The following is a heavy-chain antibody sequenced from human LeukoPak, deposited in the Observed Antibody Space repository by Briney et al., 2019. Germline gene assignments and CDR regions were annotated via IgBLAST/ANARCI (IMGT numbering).Heavy chain of an antibody. CDR3: ARFKEWELPDY. J-gene: IGHJ4*02. D-gene: IGHD1-26*01. CDR2: IYYSGST. Sequence: SETLSLTCTVSGGSISSYYWSWIRQPPGKGLEWIGYIYYSGSTNYNPSLKSRVTISVDTSKNLFSLKLSSVTAADTAVYYCARFKEWELPDYWGQGTLVTVSS. CDR1: GGSISSYY. V-gene: IGHV4-59*08.